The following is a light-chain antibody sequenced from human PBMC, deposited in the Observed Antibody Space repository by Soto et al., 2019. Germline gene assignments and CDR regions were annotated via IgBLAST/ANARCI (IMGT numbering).Light chain of an antibody. CDR1: HGLLYSDGNTY. CDR3: MQGSHWPTT. J-gene: IGKJ5*01. CDR2: KVS. Sequence: DVVMTQSPLSLPVTLGQSASISCRSSHGLLYSDGNTYLNWFHQRPGQSPRRLIYKVSNRDSGVPDRFSGSGSGTDFALKISRVEAEDVGVYYCMQGSHWPTTFGQGTRLEI. V-gene: IGKV2-30*01.